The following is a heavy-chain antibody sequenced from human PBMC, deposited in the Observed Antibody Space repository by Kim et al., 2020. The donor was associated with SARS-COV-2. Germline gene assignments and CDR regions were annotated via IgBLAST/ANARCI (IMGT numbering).Heavy chain of an antibody. CDR1: GFTFSDST. D-gene: IGHD1-26*01. J-gene: IGHJ4*02. Sequence: GGSLRLSCAASGFTFSDSTIHWVRQASGKGLEWVGRIRGKANNYATTYAASVKGGFTISRDDSKNTAYLQMSSLKTEDSAVYYCVGTGYLGYWGQGTLVTVYS. CDR3: VGTGYLGY. CDR2: IRGKANNYAT. V-gene: IGHV3-73*01.